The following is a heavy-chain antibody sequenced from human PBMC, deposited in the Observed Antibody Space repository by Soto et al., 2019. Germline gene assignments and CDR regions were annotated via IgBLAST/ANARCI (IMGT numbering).Heavy chain of an antibody. Sequence: QVQLVECGGGVVQPGRSLRLSCAASGFTFSSYSMHWVRQAPGKGLEWVAVIWYDGSNKYYADSVKGRFTISRDNSKNTLYLQMNSLRAEDTAVYYCASDLSIAVAGTTYWGQGTLVTVSS. D-gene: IGHD6-19*01. V-gene: IGHV3-33*01. J-gene: IGHJ4*02. CDR3: ASDLSIAVAGTTY. CDR1: GFTFSSYS. CDR2: IWYDGSNK.